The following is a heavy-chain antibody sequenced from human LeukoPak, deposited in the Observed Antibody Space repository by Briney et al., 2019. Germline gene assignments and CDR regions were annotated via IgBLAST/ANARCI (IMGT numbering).Heavy chain of an antibody. CDR2: ISSSSSYI. J-gene: IGHJ4*02. Sequence: GGSLRLSCAASGFTFSSYSMNWVRQAPGKGLEWVSSISSSSSYIYYADSVKGRFTISRDNAKNSLYLQMNSLRAEDTAVYYCARDRHTAMVDYWGQGTLVTVSS. D-gene: IGHD5-18*01. CDR1: GFTFSSYS. V-gene: IGHV3-21*04. CDR3: ARDRHTAMVDY.